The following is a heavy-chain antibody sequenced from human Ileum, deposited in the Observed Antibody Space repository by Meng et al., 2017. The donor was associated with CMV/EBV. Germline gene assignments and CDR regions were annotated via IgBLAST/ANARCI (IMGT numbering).Heavy chain of an antibody. Sequence: GGSLRLSCAASGFTFNSYAMHWVRQAPGKGLEWVAVISNDGSNKYYADSVKGRFTISRDNSKNTLYLQMNSLRAEDTAVYYCARDVWVYCSSTSCYSLAFDYWGQGTLVTVLL. CDR3: ARDVWVYCSSTSCYSLAFDY. V-gene: IGHV3-30*04. CDR2: ISNDGSNK. CDR1: GFTFNSYA. J-gene: IGHJ4*02. D-gene: IGHD2-2*01.